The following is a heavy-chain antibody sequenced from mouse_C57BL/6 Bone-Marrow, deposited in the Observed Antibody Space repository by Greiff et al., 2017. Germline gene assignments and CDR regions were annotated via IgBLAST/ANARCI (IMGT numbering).Heavy chain of an antibody. D-gene: IGHD1-2*01. CDR3: VRDGELFYYAMDY. CDR1: GFSFNTYA. V-gene: IGHV10-1*01. J-gene: IGHJ4*01. Sequence: EVKLVESGGGLVQPKGSLKLSCAASGFSFNTYAMTWVRQAPGKGLEWVARIRSKSNNYATSYADSVQDRFTISRDDSDSMLYLRMNNLKTEDTAMYYCVRDGELFYYAMDYWGQGTSVTVSS. CDR2: IRSKSNNYAT.